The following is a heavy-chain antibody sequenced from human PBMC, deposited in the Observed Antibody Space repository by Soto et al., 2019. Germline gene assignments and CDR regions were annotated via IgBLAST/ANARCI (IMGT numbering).Heavy chain of an antibody. CDR2: IIPICGKA. V-gene: IGHV1-69*05. CDR1: GGTFSSYD. Sequence: QVQLVQSGAEVKKPGSSVKVSCKASGGTFSSYDISWVRQATGQGLEWMGGIIPICGKASYAQKFRGRVTITTDESMSTAYMELSSLRSEDTAVYYCARGDNVLVPAARWEHGMDVWGQGTTVTVSS. J-gene: IGHJ6*02. CDR3: ARGDNVLVPAARWEHGMDV. D-gene: IGHD2-2*01.